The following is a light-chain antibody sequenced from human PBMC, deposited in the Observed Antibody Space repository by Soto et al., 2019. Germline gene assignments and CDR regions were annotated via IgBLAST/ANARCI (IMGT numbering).Light chain of an antibody. V-gene: IGKV3-20*01. CDR3: QQYGGSPRT. J-gene: IGKJ1*01. Sequence: DIVLTQSPGTLSLSPWERVTLSCRASQNVRTNYLAWYQQKPGQAPRLLIYGASTRASGIPERFSGSGSGTDLTLTISRLEPEDFAVYYCQQYGGSPRTFGQGTKVYIK. CDR1: QNVRTNY. CDR2: GAS.